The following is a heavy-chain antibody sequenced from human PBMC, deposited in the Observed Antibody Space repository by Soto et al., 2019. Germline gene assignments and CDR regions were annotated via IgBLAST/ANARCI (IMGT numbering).Heavy chain of an antibody. J-gene: IGHJ3*01. CDR1: GFSVSRHF. D-gene: IGHD2-8*01. CDR2: FYNANTT. Sequence: EVQLVESGGGVVQPGGSLRVSCAASGFSVSRHFISWVRQAPGKGLEWVSGFYNANTTHYADSVKGRFTVTRDNTKNTLYLQMMSLRAEDTAVYYCARENGHAFDLWGQGTMVTVSS. V-gene: IGHV3-66*01. CDR3: ARENGHAFDL.